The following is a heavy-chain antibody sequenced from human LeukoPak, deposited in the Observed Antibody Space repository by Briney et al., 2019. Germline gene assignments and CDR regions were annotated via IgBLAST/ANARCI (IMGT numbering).Heavy chain of an antibody. V-gene: IGHV3-30*18. CDR3: AKLSSSGALDY. CDR1: GFTFSSYG. Sequence: PGGSLRLSCAASGFTFSSYGMHWVRQAPGKGLEWVAVISYDGSNKYYADSVKGRFTISRDNSKNTLYLQMNSLRAEDTAVYYRAKLSSSGALDYWGQGTLVTVSS. D-gene: IGHD6-13*01. CDR2: ISYDGSNK. J-gene: IGHJ4*02.